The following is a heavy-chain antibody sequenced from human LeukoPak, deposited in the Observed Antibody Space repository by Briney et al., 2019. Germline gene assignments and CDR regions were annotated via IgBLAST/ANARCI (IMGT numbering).Heavy chain of an antibody. V-gene: IGHV4-59*01. Sequence: SETLSLTCTVPGGSISSYYWSWIRQPPGKGLEWIGYIYYSGSTNYNPSLKSRVTISVDTSKNQFSLKLSSVTAADTAVYYCARDLDGYNDYWGQGTLVTVSS. CDR2: IYYSGST. D-gene: IGHD5-24*01. CDR1: GGSISSYY. J-gene: IGHJ4*02. CDR3: ARDLDGYNDY.